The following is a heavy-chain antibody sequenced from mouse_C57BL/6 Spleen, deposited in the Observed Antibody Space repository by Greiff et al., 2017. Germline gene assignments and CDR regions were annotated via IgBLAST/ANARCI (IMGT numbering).Heavy chain of an antibody. CDR3: ARKSYYYGSSHWYFDV. Sequence: QQSCKASGYTFTSYWMHWVKQRPGQGLEWIGEIDPSDSYTNYNQKFKGKSTLTVDKSSSTAYMQLSSLTSEDSAVYYCARKSYYYGSSHWYFDVWGTGTTVTVSS. CDR1: GYTFTSYW. CDR2: IDPSDSYT. J-gene: IGHJ1*03. D-gene: IGHD1-1*01. V-gene: IGHV1-69*01.